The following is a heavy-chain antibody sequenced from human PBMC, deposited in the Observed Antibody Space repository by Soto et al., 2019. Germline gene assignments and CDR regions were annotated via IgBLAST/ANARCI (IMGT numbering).Heavy chain of an antibody. CDR2: MYFGGSF. CDR1: GASVSHGY. D-gene: IGHD6-19*01. J-gene: IGHJ4*02. V-gene: IGHV4-59*02. Sequence: SETLSLTCNVSGASVSHGYWSWIRQPPGKGLEWIGFMYFGGSFNYNPSLTSRATMSVETTKNQFSLKLSSLTAADSVVYYCARGMAVPGHYSDSWGQGTLVTVSS. CDR3: ARGMAVPGHYSDS.